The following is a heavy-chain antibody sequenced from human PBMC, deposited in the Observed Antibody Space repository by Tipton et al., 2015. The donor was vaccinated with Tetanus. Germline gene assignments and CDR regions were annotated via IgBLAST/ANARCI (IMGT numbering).Heavy chain of an antibody. CDR3: ARDRSSGYYNGHYFDY. CDR2: IYYSGST. J-gene: IGHJ4*02. D-gene: IGHD3-22*01. Sequence: LRLSCTVSGGSISSGGYYWSWIRQHPGKGLEWIGYIYYSGSTYYNPSLKSRVTISVDTSKNQFSLKLSSVTAADTAVYYCARDRSSGYYNGHYFDYWGQGTLVTVSS. V-gene: IGHV4-31*02. CDR1: GGSISSGGYY.